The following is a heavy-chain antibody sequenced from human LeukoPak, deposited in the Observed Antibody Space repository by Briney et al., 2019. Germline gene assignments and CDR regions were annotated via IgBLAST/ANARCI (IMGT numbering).Heavy chain of an antibody. V-gene: IGHV3-48*03. CDR2: ITSSGSTT. CDR3: AREADSSGWPFDY. CDR1: GFTFSTSE. Sequence: GGSLRLSCAASGFTFSTSEMNWVRQAPGKGLEWVSYITSSGSTTYYADSVKGRFTISRDNAKNSLYLQMNSLRAEDTAVYYCAREADSSGWPFDYWGQGTLVTVSS. D-gene: IGHD6-19*01. J-gene: IGHJ4*02.